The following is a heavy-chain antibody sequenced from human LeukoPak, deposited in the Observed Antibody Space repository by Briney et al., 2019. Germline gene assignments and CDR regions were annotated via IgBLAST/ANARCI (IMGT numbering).Heavy chain of an antibody. D-gene: IGHD3-9*01. V-gene: IGHV7-4-1*02. CDR3: AGGHDTTGYFAY. J-gene: IGHJ4*02. Sequence: GASVKVSCKPSGYTFTTFPINWVRQAPGQGLEWLGWINTTTGNPTYAQGLTGQFVFSSDTSVSTAYLQITSLKTEDIGVYYCAGGHDTTGYFAYWGQGSLVSVSS. CDR1: GYTFTTFP. CDR2: INTTTGNP.